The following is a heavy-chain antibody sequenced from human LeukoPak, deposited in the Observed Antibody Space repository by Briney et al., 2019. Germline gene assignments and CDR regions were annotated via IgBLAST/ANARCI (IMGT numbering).Heavy chain of an antibody. CDR2: ISAYNGNT. CDR3: ARSTFSRYSGSYYPLDY. J-gene: IGHJ4*02. CDR1: GYTFTSYG. Sequence: ASVKVSCKASGYTFTSYGISWVRQAPGQGLEWMGWISAYNGNTNYAQKLQGGVTMTTDTSTSTAYMELRSLRSDDTAVYYCARSTFSRYSGSYYPLDYWGQGTLVTVSS. V-gene: IGHV1-18*01. D-gene: IGHD1-26*01.